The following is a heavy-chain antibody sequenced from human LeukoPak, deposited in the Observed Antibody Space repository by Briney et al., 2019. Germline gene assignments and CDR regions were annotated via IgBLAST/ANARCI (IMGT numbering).Heavy chain of an antibody. V-gene: IGHV1-18*01. D-gene: IGHD5-24*01. CDR1: GYTFTSYG. CDR2: ISPYNGNT. Sequence: VASVTVSCTASGYTFTSYGISWVRQAPGQGLERMGWISPYNGNTDYAQKLQGRVTMTTDTSTSTAYMELRSLRSDDTAVYYCAREMATIVNQFDYWGQGTLVTVSS. CDR3: AREMATIVNQFDY. J-gene: IGHJ4*02.